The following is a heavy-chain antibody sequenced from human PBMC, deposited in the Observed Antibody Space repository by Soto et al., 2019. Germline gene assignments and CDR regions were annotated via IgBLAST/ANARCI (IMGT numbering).Heavy chain of an antibody. D-gene: IGHD3-10*01. V-gene: IGHV4-30-2*01. J-gene: IGHJ6*02. CDR3: ASYGSGYYGMDV. CDR2: IYHSGST. Sequence: QLQLQESGSGLVKPSQTLSLTCAVSGGSISSGGYSWSWIRQPPGKGLEWIGYIYHSGSTYYNPSIKSRVTISVDRSKNQFSLKLSSVTAADTAVYYCASYGSGYYGMDVWGQGTTVTVSS. CDR1: GGSISSGGYS.